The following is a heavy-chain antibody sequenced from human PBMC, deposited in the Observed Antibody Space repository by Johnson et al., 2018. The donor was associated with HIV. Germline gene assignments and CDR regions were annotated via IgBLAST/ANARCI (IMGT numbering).Heavy chain of an antibody. D-gene: IGHD1-26*01. CDR3: ARDRGSPGIPAAFDI. CDR2: IKQDGSEK. Sequence: EVQLVESGGGVVQPGRSLRLSCAASGFTLDDYGIHWVRQAPGKGLEWVANIKQDGSEKYYVDSVKGRFTISRDNAKNSLYLQMISLRAEDTAVYYCARDRGSPGIPAAFDIWGQGTMVTVSS. J-gene: IGHJ3*02. CDR1: GFTLDDYG. V-gene: IGHV3-7*01.